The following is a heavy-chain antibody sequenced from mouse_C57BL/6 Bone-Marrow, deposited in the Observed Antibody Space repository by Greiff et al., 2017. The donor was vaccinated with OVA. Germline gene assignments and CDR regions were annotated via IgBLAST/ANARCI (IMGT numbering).Heavy chain of an antibody. CDR3: ARRGEYGAGYAMDY. Sequence: VQLQQSGPVLVKPGASVKMSCKASGYTFTDYYMNWVKQSHGKSLEWIGVINPYNGGTSYNQKFKGKATLTVDKSSSTAYMELNSLTSEDSAVYYCARRGEYGAGYAMDYWGQGTSVTVSS. D-gene: IGHD1-2*01. J-gene: IGHJ4*01. V-gene: IGHV1-19*01. CDR2: INPYNGGT. CDR1: GYTFTDYY.